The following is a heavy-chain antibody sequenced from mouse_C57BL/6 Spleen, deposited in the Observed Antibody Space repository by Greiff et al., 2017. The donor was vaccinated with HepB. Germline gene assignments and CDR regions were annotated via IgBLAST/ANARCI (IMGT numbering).Heavy chain of an antibody. CDR1: GYSFTDYN. J-gene: IGHJ3*01. V-gene: IGHV1-39*01. CDR3: ARSLYRGDEGFAY. Sequence: VQLKQSGPELVKPGASVKISCKASGYSFTDYNMNWVKQSNGKSLEWIGVIYPNYGTTSYNQKFKGKATLTVDQSSSTAYMRLNSLTSEDSAVYYCARSLYRGDEGFAYWGQGTLVTVSA. CDR2: IYPNYGTT. D-gene: IGHD1-3*01.